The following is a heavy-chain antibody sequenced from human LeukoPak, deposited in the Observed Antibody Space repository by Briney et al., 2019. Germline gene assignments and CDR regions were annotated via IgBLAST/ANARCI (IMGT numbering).Heavy chain of an antibody. CDR2: INLNGGGT. Sequence: ASVKVSCKASGYTLTSYYLHWVRQAPGQGLEWLGWINLNGGGTLSAQKFQGRVTMTRDASISIAYMELSGLRSDDTAVYYCATRCTNGVCYKAYYMDVWGKGTTVTVSS. J-gene: IGHJ6*03. V-gene: IGHV1-2*02. CDR1: GYTLTSYY. D-gene: IGHD2-8*01. CDR3: ATRCTNGVCYKAYYMDV.